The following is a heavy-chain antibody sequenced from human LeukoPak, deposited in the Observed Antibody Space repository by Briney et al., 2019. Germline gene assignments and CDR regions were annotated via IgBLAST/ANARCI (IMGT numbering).Heavy chain of an antibody. J-gene: IGHJ3*02. Sequence: ASVKVSCKASGYTFTSYGISWVRQATGQGLEWMGWMNPNSGNTGYAQKFQGRVTMTRDTSISTAYMELSRLRSDDTAVYYCARDCRYYYDSSGYYYQMCDAFDIWGQGTMVTVSS. V-gene: IGHV1-8*02. D-gene: IGHD3-22*01. CDR2: MNPNSGNT. CDR1: GYTFTSYG. CDR3: ARDCRYYYDSSGYYYQMCDAFDI.